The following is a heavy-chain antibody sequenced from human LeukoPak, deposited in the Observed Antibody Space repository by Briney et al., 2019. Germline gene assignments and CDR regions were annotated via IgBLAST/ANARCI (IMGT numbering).Heavy chain of an antibody. Sequence: GASVKVSCKASGYTFTSYGISWVRQAPGQGLEWMGWISAYNGNTNYAQKLQGRVTMTTDTSTSTAYMELRSLRSDDTAVYYCAKEGIALTLNYFDYWGQGTLVTVSS. V-gene: IGHV1-18*01. D-gene: IGHD6-13*01. J-gene: IGHJ4*02. CDR2: ISAYNGNT. CDR3: AKEGIALTLNYFDY. CDR1: GYTFTSYG.